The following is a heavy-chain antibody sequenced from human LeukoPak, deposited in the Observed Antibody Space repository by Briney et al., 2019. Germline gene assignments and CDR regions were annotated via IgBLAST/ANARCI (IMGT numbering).Heavy chain of an antibody. CDR2: ISSSSSYI. Sequence: GGSLRLSCAAPGFTFSSYSMNWVRQAPGKGLEWVSSISSSSSYIYYADSVKGRFTISRDNAKNSLYLQMNSLRAEDTAVYYCARDSPYDILTGYSRQCPLDYWGQGTLVTVSS. D-gene: IGHD3-9*01. CDR1: GFTFSSYS. V-gene: IGHV3-21*01. CDR3: ARDSPYDILTGYSRQCPLDY. J-gene: IGHJ4*02.